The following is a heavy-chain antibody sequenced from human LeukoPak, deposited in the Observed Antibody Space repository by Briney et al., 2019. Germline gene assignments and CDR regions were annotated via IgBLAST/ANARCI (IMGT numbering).Heavy chain of an antibody. CDR2: IYYSGST. J-gene: IGHJ4*02. Sequence: PSETLSLTCTVSGGSISSYYWSWIRQPPRKGPEWIGYIYYSGSTNYNPSLKSRVTISVDTSKNQFSLKLSSVTAADTAVYYCARDHGTTVRGASGFDYWGQGTLVTVSS. V-gene: IGHV4-59*01. D-gene: IGHD3-10*01. CDR1: GGSISSYY. CDR3: ARDHGTTVRGASGFDY.